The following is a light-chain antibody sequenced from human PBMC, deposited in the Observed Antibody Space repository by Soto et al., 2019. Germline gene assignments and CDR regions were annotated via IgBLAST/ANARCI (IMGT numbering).Light chain of an antibody. Sequence: QSVLTQPPSASGSPGQSVTISCTGTSSDVGGYNYVSWYQQHPGKAPKLIIYEVTKRPSGVPDRFSGSKSGNMASLTVSGLLAEDEADYYCSSHAGIINVVFGGGTKLTVL. CDR2: EVT. V-gene: IGLV2-8*01. CDR1: SSDVGGYNY. CDR3: SSHAGIINVV. J-gene: IGLJ3*02.